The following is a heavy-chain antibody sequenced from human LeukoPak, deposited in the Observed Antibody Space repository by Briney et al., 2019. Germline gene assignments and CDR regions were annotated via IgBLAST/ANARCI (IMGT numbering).Heavy chain of an antibody. CDR1: GYTLTELS. V-gene: IGHV1-24*01. CDR3: ATRETYYYDSSGYYPFDY. Sequence: ASVKVSCKVSGYTLTELSMHWVRQPPGKGLEWMGGFDPEDGETIYAQKFQDRVAMTEDTSTDTAYMELSSLRSEDTAVYYCATRETYYYDSSGYYPFDYWGQGTLVTVSS. J-gene: IGHJ4*02. D-gene: IGHD3-22*01. CDR2: FDPEDGET.